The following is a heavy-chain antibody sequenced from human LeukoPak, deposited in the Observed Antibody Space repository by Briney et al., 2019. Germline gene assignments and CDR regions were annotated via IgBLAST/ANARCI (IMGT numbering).Heavy chain of an antibody. J-gene: IGHJ5*02. V-gene: IGHV1-18*01. CDR2: ISEYNGNT. CDR3: ARDLYRVSLPVAWFDP. D-gene: IGHD6-19*01. CDR1: GYTFPIYC. Sequence: GASVKVSCKASGYTFPIYCISWVRQAPGQGLEGVGWISEYNGNTNYAQKLQGRVTMTADTSTSTAYMDLRSLRSGDTPVYYCARDLYRVSLPVAWFDPWGQGTLVTVSS.